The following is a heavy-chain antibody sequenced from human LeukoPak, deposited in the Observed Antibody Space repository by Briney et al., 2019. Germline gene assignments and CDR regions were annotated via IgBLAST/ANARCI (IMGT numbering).Heavy chain of an antibody. CDR1: GFTFSNYA. Sequence: GRSLRLSCAASGFTFSNYAMHWVRQAPGKGLEWVSVVSYDGSNKYYADSVKGRFTISRDNSKNTLYLQMNSLRDEDAAIYYCATIGDRRTGELYRIDYWGQGTLVTVSS. CDR2: VSYDGSNK. V-gene: IGHV3-30-3*01. D-gene: IGHD7-27*01. CDR3: ATIGDRRTGELYRIDY. J-gene: IGHJ4*02.